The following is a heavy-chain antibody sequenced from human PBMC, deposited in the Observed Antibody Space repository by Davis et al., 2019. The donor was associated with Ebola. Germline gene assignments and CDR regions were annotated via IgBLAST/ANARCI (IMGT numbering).Heavy chain of an antibody. V-gene: IGHV4-34*01. CDR2: ISHSGST. D-gene: IGHD4-23*01. CDR1: GGSFSGYY. Sequence: MPSETLSLTCAVYGGSFSGYYLSWIRQPPGKGLEWIGEISHSGSTNYNPSLKSRVTMSVDTSKNHISLKLSSVTAADTAVYYCARAPGRLGGNSGRFDYWGPGTLVTVSS. CDR3: ARAPGRLGGNSGRFDY. J-gene: IGHJ4*02.